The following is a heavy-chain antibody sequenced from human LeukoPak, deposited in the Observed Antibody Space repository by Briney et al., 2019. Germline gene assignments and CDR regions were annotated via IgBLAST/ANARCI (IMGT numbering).Heavy chain of an antibody. D-gene: IGHD3-10*01. Sequence: GGSLRLSCVASVFTFVDYVMSWVRQAPGKGLECVSGINWNGGSTGYADSVKGRFTISIDNAKNSLYLQMNSLRAEDTALYHCARGRGSGSYYNELDYWGQGTLVTVSS. CDR1: VFTFVDYV. J-gene: IGHJ4*02. V-gene: IGHV3-20*01. CDR3: ARGRGSGSYYNELDY. CDR2: INWNGGST.